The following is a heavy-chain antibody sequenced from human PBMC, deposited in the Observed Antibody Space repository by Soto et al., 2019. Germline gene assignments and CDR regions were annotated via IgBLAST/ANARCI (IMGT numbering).Heavy chain of an antibody. CDR3: AREPGCSGGSCYSFPDY. J-gene: IGHJ4*02. D-gene: IGHD2-15*01. V-gene: IGHV4-59*01. Sequence: SETLCLTCTVSGGSISSYYGSWIRQPPGKGLEWIGYIYYSGSTNYNPSLKSRVTISVDTSKNQFSLKLSSVTAADTAVYYCAREPGCSGGSCYSFPDYWGQGTLVTVSS. CDR1: GGSISSYY. CDR2: IYYSGST.